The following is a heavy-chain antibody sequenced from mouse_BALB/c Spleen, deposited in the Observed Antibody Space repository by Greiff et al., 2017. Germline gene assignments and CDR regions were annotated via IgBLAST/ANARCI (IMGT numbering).Heavy chain of an antibody. D-gene: IGHD1-1*01. Sequence: QVQLQQPGAELVRPGASVKLSCKASGYTFTSYWINWVKQRPGQGLEWVGNVFPSDSYTNYNQKFKDKTTLTVDKSSNTAYMQLSSPTSEDSAVYYCTSSSPFDYWGQGTTLTVSS. V-gene: IGHV1-69*01. CDR2: VFPSDSYT. J-gene: IGHJ2*01. CDR1: GYTFTSYW. CDR3: TSSSPFDY.